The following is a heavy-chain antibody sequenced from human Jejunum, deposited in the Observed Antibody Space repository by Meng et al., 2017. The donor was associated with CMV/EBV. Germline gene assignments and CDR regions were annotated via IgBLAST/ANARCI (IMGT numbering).Heavy chain of an antibody. CDR3: ARRGGYGSGIYPLDY. CDR1: FAFGNYW. Sequence: FAFGNYWMHWVRQAPGEGLVWVSRINDDGRSTMYADSVKGRFTISRDNAKNTLYLQMNSLRAEDTAVYYCARRGGYGSGIYPLDYWGQGTLVTVSS. V-gene: IGHV3-74*03. CDR2: INDDGRST. D-gene: IGHD3-10*01. J-gene: IGHJ4*02.